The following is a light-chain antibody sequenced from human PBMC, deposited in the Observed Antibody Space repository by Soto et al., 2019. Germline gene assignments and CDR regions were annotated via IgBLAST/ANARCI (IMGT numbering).Light chain of an antibody. CDR2: SNN. J-gene: IGLJ1*01. CDR3: AAWDDSLNRV. Sequence: QSVLTQPPSASGTPGQRVTISCSGSSSNIGSNTVNWYQQLPGTAPKLLIYSNNQRPSGVPDRFSGSKSGTSASLAISGLQSEDEADYYCAAWDDSLNRVLGTGTKVTVL. CDR1: SSNIGSNT. V-gene: IGLV1-44*01.